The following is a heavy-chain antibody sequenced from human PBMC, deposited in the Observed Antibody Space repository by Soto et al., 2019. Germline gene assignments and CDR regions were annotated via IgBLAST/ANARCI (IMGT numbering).Heavy chain of an antibody. J-gene: IGHJ4*02. Sequence: EVLLVESGGGIVQPGGSLRLSCAASGFPFGGEWMHWVRQGPGKGLVWVSRMNKDGSIIAYADSVRGRFTISRDNAKSTLYLHMNKLRPEDRALYICVSTYGDLPGWGQGTTVIVSS. CDR2: MNKDGSII. V-gene: IGHV3-74*01. CDR1: GFPFGGEW. CDR3: VSTYGDLPG. D-gene: IGHD4-17*01.